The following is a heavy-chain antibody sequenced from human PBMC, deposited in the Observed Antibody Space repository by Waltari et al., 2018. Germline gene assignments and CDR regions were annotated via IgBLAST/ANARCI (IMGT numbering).Heavy chain of an antibody. V-gene: IGHV3-7*01. J-gene: IGHJ4*02. Sequence: EVQVVESGGGLVQPGGSLRLSCAASGFTVRNYWMTWVRRAPGKGLEWVANINQDGNGLHYVDSVRGRFTISRDNAKNSMFLQMNSLRAEDTAVYYCARVPLPWYLDYWGQGTLVTVSS. CDR2: INQDGNGL. CDR1: GFTVRNYW. CDR3: ARVPLPWYLDY.